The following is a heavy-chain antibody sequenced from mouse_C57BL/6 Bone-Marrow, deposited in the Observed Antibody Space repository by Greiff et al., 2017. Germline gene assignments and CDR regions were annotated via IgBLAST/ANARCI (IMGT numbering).Heavy chain of an antibody. J-gene: IGHJ4*01. Sequence: QVQLQQSGPELVRPGSSVKLSCKASGYTFTNYCMDWVKQRPGQGLEWIGNINPSDGETRYNQKFKDKATLTVDKSSSTAYMQLRTLTSEDSAVYYGARRGDYVSSYDAMDYWGQGTSVTVSS. CDR2: INPSDGET. CDR3: ARRGDYVSSYDAMDY. V-gene: IGHV1-61*01. CDR1: GYTFTNYC. D-gene: IGHD1-1*01.